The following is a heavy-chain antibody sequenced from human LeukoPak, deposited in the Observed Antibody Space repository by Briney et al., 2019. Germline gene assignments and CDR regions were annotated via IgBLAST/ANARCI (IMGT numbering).Heavy chain of an antibody. D-gene: IGHD6-13*01. V-gene: IGHV3-48*04. CDR2: VSSSSSNI. Sequence: PGGSLRLSCAASGFTFSSYAMSWVRQAPGKGLEWISHVSSSSSNIYYADSVKDRFTISRDNAKKSLFLQMNSLRAEDTAVYYCARDIGISNSWPYFDFWGRGTLVTVSS. J-gene: IGHJ4*02. CDR1: GFTFSSYA. CDR3: ARDIGISNSWPYFDF.